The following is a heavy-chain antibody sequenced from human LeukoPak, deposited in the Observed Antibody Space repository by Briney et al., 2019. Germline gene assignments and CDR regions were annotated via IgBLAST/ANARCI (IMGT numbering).Heavy chain of an antibody. CDR2: INHSEST. D-gene: IGHD3-10*01. CDR1: GGSFSGFY. Sequence: QPSETLSLTCAVYGGSFSGFYWSWVRQPPGKGLEWIGEINHSESTHYNPSFKRRVTILVDTSRNQFSLKLTSVTAADTAVYYCARGPDSGSHFAWFDPWGQGTLVTVSS. J-gene: IGHJ5*02. CDR3: ARGPDSGSHFAWFDP. V-gene: IGHV4-34*01.